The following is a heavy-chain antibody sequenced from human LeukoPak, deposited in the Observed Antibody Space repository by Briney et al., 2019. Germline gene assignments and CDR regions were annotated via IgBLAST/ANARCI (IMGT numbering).Heavy chain of an antibody. J-gene: IGHJ4*02. V-gene: IGHV4-34*01. CDR2: INHSGST. CDR1: GGSFSGNY. D-gene: IGHD2-2*01. Sequence: SETLSLTCAVYGGSFSGNYWSWIRQPPGKGLEWIGEINHSGSTNYNPSLKSRVTISVDTSKNQFSLKLSSVTAADTAVYICARGGICSSTSCYPRYWGQGTLVTVSS. CDR3: ARGGICSSTSCYPRY.